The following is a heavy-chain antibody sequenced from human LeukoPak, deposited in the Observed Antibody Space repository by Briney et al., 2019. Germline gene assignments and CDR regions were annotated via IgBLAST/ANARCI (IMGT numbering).Heavy chain of an antibody. CDR2: ISSSSSYI. CDR3: ARGDTAMVNYFDY. CDR1: GFTFSSYS. D-gene: IGHD5-18*01. Sequence: GGSLRLSCAASGFTFSSYSMNWVRQAPGKGLEWVSSISSSSSYIYYADSVKGRFTTSRDNAKNSLYLQMNSLRAEDTAVYYCARGDTAMVNYFDYWGQGTLVTVSS. V-gene: IGHV3-21*01. J-gene: IGHJ4*02.